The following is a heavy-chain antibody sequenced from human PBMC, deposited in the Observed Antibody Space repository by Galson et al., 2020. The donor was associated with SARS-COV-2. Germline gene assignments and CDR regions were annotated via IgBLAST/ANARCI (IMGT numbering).Heavy chain of an antibody. CDR2: INPSGGSK. J-gene: IGHJ4*02. V-gene: IGHV1-46*01. Sequence: ASVKVSCKASGYNFTSYYMHWVRQAPGQGLEWMGIINPSGGSKSYAQKFQGRVTMTRDTSTSTVYMELSSLRSEDTAVYYCARDRGSYYYGSGSDYWGQGTLVTVSS. CDR3: ARDRGSYYYGSGSDY. CDR1: GYNFTSYY. D-gene: IGHD3-10*01.